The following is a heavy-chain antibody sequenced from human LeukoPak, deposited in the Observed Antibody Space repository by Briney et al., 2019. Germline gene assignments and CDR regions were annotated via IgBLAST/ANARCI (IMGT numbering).Heavy chain of an antibody. CDR1: NGAFTGYY. J-gene: IGHJ6*03. Sequence: PSETLSLTCTVSNGAFTGYYWGWIRQPPGKGLEWIGHTLYSGNTNYNPSLKSRVTISVDSSKNHFSLNLRSVTAADTAVYYCARLRTTGRGYMDVWGKGTTVTVSS. CDR3: ARLRTTGRGYMDV. D-gene: IGHD1-7*01. CDR2: TLYSGNT. V-gene: IGHV4-59*08.